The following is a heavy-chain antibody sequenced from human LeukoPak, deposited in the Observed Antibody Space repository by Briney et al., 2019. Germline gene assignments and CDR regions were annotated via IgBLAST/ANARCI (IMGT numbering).Heavy chain of an antibody. D-gene: IGHD3-22*01. J-gene: IGHJ4*02. V-gene: IGHV3-7*01. CDR1: GFTFSTYW. Sequence: PGGSLRLSCAASGFTFSTYWMTWVRQAPGKGLEWVTNIKEDGTEEYYVDSVKGRFTISRDNAKNSLSLQMKSLRPEDSAVYYCARGDSRFEYWGQGALLTVSS. CDR3: ARGDSRFEY. CDR2: IKEDGTEE.